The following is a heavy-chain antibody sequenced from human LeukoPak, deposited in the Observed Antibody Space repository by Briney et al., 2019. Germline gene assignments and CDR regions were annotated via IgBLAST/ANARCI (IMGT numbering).Heavy chain of an antibody. CDR2: ISGSGGST. CDR3: AKASASYCSGGGCLYYFDY. V-gene: IGHV3-23*01. Sequence: GGSLRLSCAASGFTFSSYAMSWVRQAPGKGLEWVSAISGSGGSTYYADSVKGRFTISRDNSKNTLYLQMNSLRAEDTAVYYCAKASASYCSGGGCLYYFDYWGQGTLVTVSS. CDR1: GFTFSSYA. D-gene: IGHD2-15*01. J-gene: IGHJ4*02.